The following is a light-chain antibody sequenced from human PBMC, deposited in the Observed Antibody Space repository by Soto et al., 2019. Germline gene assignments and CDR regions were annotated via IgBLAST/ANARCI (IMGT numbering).Light chain of an antibody. CDR1: QSLSGGY. J-gene: IGKJ5*01. CDR3: QQNGSLPIT. V-gene: IGKV3-20*01. CDR2: SAS. Sequence: EIVLTQSPGTLSLSPGERATLSCRTSQSLSGGYLAWFQQKPGQTPRLLIYSASHRATGIPDRVSWSGSGTDVTLPIRRLEPEDFVVYYCQQNGSLPITFGQGTRLEIK.